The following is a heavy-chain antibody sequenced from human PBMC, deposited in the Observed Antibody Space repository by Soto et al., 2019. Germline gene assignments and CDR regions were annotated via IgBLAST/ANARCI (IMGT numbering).Heavy chain of an antibody. CDR2: IWDDGSNK. V-gene: IGHV3-33*03. J-gene: IGHJ4*02. CDR3: ATDRGSSPFDY. D-gene: IGHD2-15*01. CDR1: GFTFSIYG. Sequence: QVQLVESGGGVVQPGRSLTLSCAASGFTFSIYGMHRVRQAPGKGLEWVAVIWDDGSNKIYADSVKGRFTISRDNSRNILSLEMNSLRAEDTAVYYCATDRGSSPFDYWGQGTLVTVSS.